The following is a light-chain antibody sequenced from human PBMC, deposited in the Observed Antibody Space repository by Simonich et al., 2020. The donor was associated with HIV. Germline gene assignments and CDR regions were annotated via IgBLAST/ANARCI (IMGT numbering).Light chain of an antibody. J-gene: IGKJ1*01. CDR3: QQLKGYPPT. CDR1: QDISSY. CDR2: AAS. V-gene: IGKV1-9*01. Sequence: IQLTQSPSFLSASVGDRITITCRASQDISSYLAWYQQKPGNAPKLLIYAASTLQSGIPSRLSGGESGTEFTLTISSLQPEDFATYYCQQLKGYPPTFGQGTRVEF.